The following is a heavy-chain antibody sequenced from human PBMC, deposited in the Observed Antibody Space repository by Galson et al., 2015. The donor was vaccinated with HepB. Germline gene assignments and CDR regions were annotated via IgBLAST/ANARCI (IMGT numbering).Heavy chain of an antibody. Sequence: SLRLSCAASGFTFSSYAMHWVRQAPGKGLEWVAVISYDGSNKYYADSVKGRFTISRDNSKNTLYLQMNSLRAEDTAVYYCARARSSGWWGLDYWGQGTLVTVSS. CDR1: GFTFSSYA. J-gene: IGHJ4*02. V-gene: IGHV3-30*04. CDR3: ARARSSGWWGLDY. D-gene: IGHD6-19*01. CDR2: ISYDGSNK.